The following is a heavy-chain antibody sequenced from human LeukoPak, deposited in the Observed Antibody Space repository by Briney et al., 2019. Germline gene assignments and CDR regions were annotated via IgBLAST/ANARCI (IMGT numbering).Heavy chain of an antibody. CDR3: ARLPTRYSSSWGDY. D-gene: IGHD6-13*01. CDR1: GGSISSSSYY. CDR2: IYYSGST. J-gene: IGHJ4*02. Sequence: SETLSLTCTVSGGSISSSSYYWGWIRQPPGKGLEWIGSIYYSGSTYYNPSLKSRVTISVDTSKNQFSLKLSSVTAADTAVYYCARLPTRYSSSWGDYWGQGTLVTVSS. V-gene: IGHV4-39*01.